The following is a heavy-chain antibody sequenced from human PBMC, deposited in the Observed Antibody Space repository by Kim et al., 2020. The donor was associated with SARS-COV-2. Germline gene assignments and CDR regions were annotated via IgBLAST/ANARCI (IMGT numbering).Heavy chain of an antibody. CDR1: GGSISSGGYY. Sequence: SETLSLTCTVSGGSISSGGYYWSWIRQHPGKGLEWIGYIYYSGSTYYNPSLKSRVTISVGTSKNQFSLKLSSVTAADTAVYYCARGYDLDAFDIWGQGTMVTVSS. D-gene: IGHD5-12*01. CDR2: IYYSGST. J-gene: IGHJ3*02. V-gene: IGHV4-31*03. CDR3: ARGYDLDAFDI.